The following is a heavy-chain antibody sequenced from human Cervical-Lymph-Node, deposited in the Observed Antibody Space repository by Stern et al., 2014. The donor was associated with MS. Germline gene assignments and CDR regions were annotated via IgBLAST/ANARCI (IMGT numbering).Heavy chain of an antibody. CDR3: AKPRGREGASALDY. CDR2: IIPILDLP. D-gene: IGHD1-14*01. V-gene: IGHV1-69*09. CDR1: GGTFNTYT. Sequence: VQLVESGAEVKKPGASVRVSCKASGGTFNTYTVYWVRQAPGQGLEWMGKIIPILDLPVHAQRVQGRVTITPDKSTNTAYMDLNSLTSEDTAVYYCAKPRGREGASALDYWGQGTLVTVSS. J-gene: IGHJ4*02.